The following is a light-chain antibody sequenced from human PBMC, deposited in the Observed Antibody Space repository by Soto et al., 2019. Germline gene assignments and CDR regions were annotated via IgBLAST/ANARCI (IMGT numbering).Light chain of an antibody. CDR3: QQRSNWPTIT. Sequence: EIVLTQSPATLSLSPGERATLSCRASQSVCSYLAWYQQKPGQAPMTLIYDASNRATGIPARFSGSGSGTDFTLTISSLEPEDFAVYYWQQRSNWPTITFGQGTRLEIK. CDR2: DAS. CDR1: QSVCSY. J-gene: IGKJ5*01. V-gene: IGKV3-11*01.